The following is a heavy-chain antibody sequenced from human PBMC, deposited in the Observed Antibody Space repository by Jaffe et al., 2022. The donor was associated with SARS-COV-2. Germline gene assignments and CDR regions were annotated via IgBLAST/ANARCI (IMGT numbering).Heavy chain of an antibody. CDR1: GYTFTSYA. CDR3: ARPYYDFWGRGAFDI. J-gene: IGHJ3*02. V-gene: IGHV1-3*01. CDR2: INAGNGNT. D-gene: IGHD3-3*01. Sequence: QVQLVQSGAEVKKPGASVKVSCKASGYTFTSYAMHWVRQAPGQRLEWMGWINAGNGNTKYSQKFQGRVTITRDTSASTAYMELSSLRSEDTAVYYCARPYYDFWGRGAFDIWGQGTMVTVSS.